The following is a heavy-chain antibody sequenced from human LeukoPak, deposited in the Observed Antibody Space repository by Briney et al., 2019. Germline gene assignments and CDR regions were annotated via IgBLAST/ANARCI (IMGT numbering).Heavy chain of an antibody. V-gene: IGHV3-23*01. Sequence: PGGSLRLSCAASGFTFSSYAMSWVRQAPGKGLEWVSAISGSGGSTYYADSVKGRFTISRDNSKNTLYLQMNSLRAEDTAVYYCAKRIYDILTGQTGFDCWGQGTLVTVSS. CDR3: AKRIYDILTGQTGFDC. D-gene: IGHD3-9*01. J-gene: IGHJ4*02. CDR1: GFTFSSYA. CDR2: ISGSGGST.